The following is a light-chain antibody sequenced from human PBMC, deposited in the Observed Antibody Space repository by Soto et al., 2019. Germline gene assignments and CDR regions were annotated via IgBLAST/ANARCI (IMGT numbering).Light chain of an antibody. CDR2: DDS. V-gene: IGLV3-21*02. Sequence: SYELTQPPSLSVAPGQTARISWGGNNIGSKSVHWYQQKPGQAPGLVVYDDSDRPSGIPERFSGSNSGNTATLTISRVEAGDEGDYYCQVWDSSSDHYVFGTGTKVTVL. CDR3: QVWDSSSDHYV. J-gene: IGLJ1*01. CDR1: NIGSKS.